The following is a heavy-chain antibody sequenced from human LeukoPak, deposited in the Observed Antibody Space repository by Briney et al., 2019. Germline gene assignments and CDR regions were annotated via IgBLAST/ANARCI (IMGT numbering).Heavy chain of an antibody. Sequence: GGSLRLSCAASGFTFSSYSMNWVRQAPGKGLEWVSYISSSSSTIYYADSVKGRFTISRDNAKNSLYLQMNSLRAEDTAVYYCARNDYSNYRWFDPWGQGTLVTVSS. CDR3: ARNDYSNYRWFDP. CDR2: ISSSSSTI. CDR1: GFTFSSYS. V-gene: IGHV3-48*01. D-gene: IGHD4-11*01. J-gene: IGHJ5*02.